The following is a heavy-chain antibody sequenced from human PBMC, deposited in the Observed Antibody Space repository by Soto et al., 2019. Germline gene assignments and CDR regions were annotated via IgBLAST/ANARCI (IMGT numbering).Heavy chain of an antibody. V-gene: IGHV1-18*01. Sequence: ASVKVSCKASGYTSTSYGISWVRQAPGQGLEWMGWISAYNGNTNYAQKLQGRVTMTTDTSTSTAYMELRSLRSDDTAVYYCARVLVDTAMVPSDYWGQGTLATVSS. J-gene: IGHJ4*02. CDR3: ARVLVDTAMVPSDY. D-gene: IGHD5-18*01. CDR1: GYTSTSYG. CDR2: ISAYNGNT.